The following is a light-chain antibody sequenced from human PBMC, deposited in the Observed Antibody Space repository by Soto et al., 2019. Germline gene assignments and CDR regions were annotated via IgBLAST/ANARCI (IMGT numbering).Light chain of an antibody. CDR1: QSISSW. J-gene: IGKJ2*01. Sequence: DIQMTQSPSTLSASVGDRVTITCRASQSISSWLAWYQQKPGKAPKLLISKASNLQSGVPSRFSGSGSGTEFTLTISSPQPDDFATYYCQRYVGYSLTFGQGTKLEIK. V-gene: IGKV1-5*03. CDR3: QRYVGYSLT. CDR2: KAS.